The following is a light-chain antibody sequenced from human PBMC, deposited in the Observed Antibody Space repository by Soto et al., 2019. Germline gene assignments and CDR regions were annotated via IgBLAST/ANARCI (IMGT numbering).Light chain of an antibody. J-gene: IGKJ3*01. CDR1: QSVSSY. CDR3: QQLSYWPPV. CDR2: DAS. Sequence: EIVLTQSLATLSLSPGERATLSCRASQSVSSYLAWYQQKPGQAPRLLIYDASNRATGIPARFSGSGSGTDFTLTISGLEPEDFGVYYCQQLSYWPPVFGPGTKVDI. V-gene: IGKV3-11*01.